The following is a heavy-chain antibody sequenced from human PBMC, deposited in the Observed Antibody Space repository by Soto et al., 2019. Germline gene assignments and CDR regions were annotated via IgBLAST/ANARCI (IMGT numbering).Heavy chain of an antibody. V-gene: IGHV4-59*01. CDR3: ARHGYYYDSSGYYCEFSYYYGMDS. CDR2: IYYSGST. Sequence: SETLSLTCTVSGGSISSYYWSWIRQPPGKGLEWIGYIYYSGSTNYNPSLKSRVTISVDTSKNQFSLKLSSVTAADTAVYYCARHGYYYDSSGYYCEFSYYYGMDSWGQGTTVTVSS. CDR1: GGSISSYY. D-gene: IGHD3-22*01. J-gene: IGHJ6*02.